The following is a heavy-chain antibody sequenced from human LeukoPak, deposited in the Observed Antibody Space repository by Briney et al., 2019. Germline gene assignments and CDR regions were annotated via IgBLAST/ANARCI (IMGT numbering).Heavy chain of an antibody. V-gene: IGHV3-30*02. D-gene: IGHD3-10*01. CDR2: IWYDGSNK. Sequence: PGGSLRLSCAASGFTVSSYGMHWVRQAPGKGLEWVAVIWYDGSNKYYADSVKGRFTISRDNSKNTLYLQMNSLRAEDTAVYYCAKDRVRGVYALDYWGQGTLVTVSS. J-gene: IGHJ4*02. CDR3: AKDRVRGVYALDY. CDR1: GFTVSSYG.